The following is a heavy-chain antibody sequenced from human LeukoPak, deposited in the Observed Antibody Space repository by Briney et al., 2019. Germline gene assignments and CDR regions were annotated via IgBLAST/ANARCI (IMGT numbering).Heavy chain of an antibody. CDR3: ARDYFRYGGILVP. CDR1: TFTFSSYA. J-gene: IGHJ5*02. V-gene: IGHV3-30*04. D-gene: IGHD4-23*01. CDR2: VSYDGDIT. Sequence: PGGSLRLSCADSTFTFSSYAMHWVRQAPGKGLEWVALVSYDGDITYYADSVKGRFTISRDNSQNTVFLQMNSLRPEDTAMYYCARDYFRYGGILVPWGLGTLVTVAS.